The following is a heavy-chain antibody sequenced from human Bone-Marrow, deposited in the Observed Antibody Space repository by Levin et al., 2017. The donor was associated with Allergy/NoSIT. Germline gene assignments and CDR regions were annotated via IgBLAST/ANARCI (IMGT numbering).Heavy chain of an antibody. V-gene: IGHV3-23*01. CDR3: AKVTKSVVVAAALGAFDI. D-gene: IGHD2-2*01. CDR1: GFTFSSYA. J-gene: IGHJ3*02. Sequence: QAGGSLRLSCAASGFTFSSYAMSWVRQAPGKGLEWVSVISGSSGSTFYADSVKGRFTISRENSKNTLYLQMNSLRAEDTAVYYCAKVTKSVVVAAALGAFDIWGQGTMVTVSS. CDR2: ISGSSGST.